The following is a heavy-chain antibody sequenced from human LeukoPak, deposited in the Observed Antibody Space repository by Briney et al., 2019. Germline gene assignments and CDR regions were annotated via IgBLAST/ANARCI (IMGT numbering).Heavy chain of an antibody. V-gene: IGHV1-46*01. CDR2: INPSGGST. D-gene: IGHD3-10*01. J-gene: IGHJ4*02. Sequence: ASVKVSCKASGYTFTSYYMHWVRQAPGQGLEWMGIINPSGGSTSYAQKFQGRVTMTRDMSTSTAYMELRSLRSDDTAVYYCARIRRFGELLFDYWGQGTLVTVPS. CDR1: GYTFTSYY. CDR3: ARIRRFGELLFDY.